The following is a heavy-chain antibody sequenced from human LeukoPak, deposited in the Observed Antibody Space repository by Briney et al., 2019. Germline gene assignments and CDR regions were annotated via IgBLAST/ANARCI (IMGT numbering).Heavy chain of an antibody. D-gene: IGHD5-18*01. CDR1: GYTFTSYA. CDR3: ARGSSQLWPLDY. CDR2: INAGNGNT. Sequence: ASVKVSCKASGYTFTSYAMHWVRQAPGQRLEWMGWINAGNGNTKYSQKFQDRVTITRDTSASTAYMELSSLRSEDTAVYYCARGSSQLWPLDYWGQGTLVTVSS. J-gene: IGHJ4*02. V-gene: IGHV1-3*01.